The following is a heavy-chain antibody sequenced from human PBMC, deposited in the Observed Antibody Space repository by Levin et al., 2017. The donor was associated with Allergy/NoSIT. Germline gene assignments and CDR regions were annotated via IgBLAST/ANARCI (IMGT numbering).Heavy chain of an antibody. V-gene: IGHV3-23*01. CDR2: ISGSGGST. CDR1: GFTFSSYA. D-gene: IGHD1-26*01. J-gene: IGHJ6*02. CDR3: AKGGPYAGPYYGMDV. Sequence: PSETLSLTCAASGFTFSSYAMSWVRQAPGKGLEWVSAISGSGGSTYYADSVKGRFTISRDNSKNTLYLQMNSLRAEDTAVYYCAKGGPYAGPYYGMDVWGQGTTVTVSS.